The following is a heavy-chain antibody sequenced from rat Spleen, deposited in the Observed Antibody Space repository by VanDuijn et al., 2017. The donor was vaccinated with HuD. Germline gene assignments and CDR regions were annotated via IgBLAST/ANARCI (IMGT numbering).Heavy chain of an antibody. CDR2: INSAGST. Sequence: EMQLQESGPGLVRPSQSLSLTCSVTDYSITSSYRWNWIRQFPGNKLEWMGFINSAGSTNYNPSLKSRVSITRDTSKNRFFLQLNSVTTEDTATYYCARAYYDGSYYDYWGQGVLVTVSS. CDR1: DYSITSSYR. D-gene: IGHD1-12*02. CDR3: ARAYYDGSYYDY. J-gene: IGHJ2*01. V-gene: IGHV3-3*01.